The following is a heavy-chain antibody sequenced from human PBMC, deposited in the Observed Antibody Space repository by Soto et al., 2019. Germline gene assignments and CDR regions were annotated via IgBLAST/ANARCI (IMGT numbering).Heavy chain of an antibody. D-gene: IGHD5-18*01. J-gene: IGHJ4*02. CDR2: IYYSGST. CDR1: GGSISSYY. Sequence: SETLSLTCTVSGGSISSYYWSWIRQPPGKGLEWIGYIYYSGSTNYNPSLKSRVTISVDTSKNQLSLKLSSVTAADTAVYYCALRGYSYGYIDYWGQGTLVTVSS. CDR3: ALRGYSYGYIDY. V-gene: IGHV4-59*01.